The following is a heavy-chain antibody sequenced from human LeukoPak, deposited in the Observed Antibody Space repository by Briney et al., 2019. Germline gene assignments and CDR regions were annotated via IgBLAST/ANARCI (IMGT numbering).Heavy chain of an antibody. CDR3: AKDLYGDYDFDC. D-gene: IGHD4-17*01. CDR2: ITSSGST. CDR1: GFTFNNYA. V-gene: IGHV3-23*01. Sequence: TGASLRLSCAASGFTFNNYAMNWVRQAPGKGLEWVSVITSSGSTYYADSEKGRFTISRDNSKNTLYLQMNSLRAEDTAIYYCAKDLYGDYDFDCWGRGTLVTVSS. J-gene: IGHJ4*02.